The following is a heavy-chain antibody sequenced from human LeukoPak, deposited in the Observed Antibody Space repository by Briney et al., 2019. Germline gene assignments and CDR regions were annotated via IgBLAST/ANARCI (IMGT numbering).Heavy chain of an antibody. D-gene: IGHD2/OR15-2a*01. V-gene: IGHV3-11*01. Sequence: GGSLRLSCAASGFTFSDYYMSWIRQAPGKGLEWVSYISSSGSTIYYADSVKGRFTISRDNAKNSLYLQKNSLRAEDTAVYYCARDFLLLSWFDPWGQGTLVTVSS. CDR2: ISSSGSTI. CDR3: ARDFLLLSWFDP. CDR1: GFTFSDYY. J-gene: IGHJ5*02.